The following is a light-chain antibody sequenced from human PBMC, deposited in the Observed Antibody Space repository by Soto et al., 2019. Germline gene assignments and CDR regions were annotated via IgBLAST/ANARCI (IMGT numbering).Light chain of an antibody. CDR2: DAS. J-gene: IGKJ1*01. CDR1: QSVSSSY. CDR3: QQYGRSPWT. Sequence: EIVLTQSPGTLSLSPGERATLSCRASQSVSSSYLAWYQQKPGQAPRLLIFDASSRATGISDRFSGSGSGIDFTLTISRLEPEDFAVYYCQQYGRSPWTFGQGTKVEVK. V-gene: IGKV3-20*01.